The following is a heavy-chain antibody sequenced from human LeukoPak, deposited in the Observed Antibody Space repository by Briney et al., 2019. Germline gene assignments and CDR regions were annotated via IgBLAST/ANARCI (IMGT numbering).Heavy chain of an antibody. CDR2: IWYDGSNK. J-gene: IGHJ6*02. V-gene: IGHV3-33*01. D-gene: IGHD6-13*01. Sequence: PGGSLRLSCAASGFTFSSYGMHWVRQAPGKGLEWVAVIWYDGSNKYYADSVKGRFTISRDNSKNTLYLQMNSLRAEDTAVYYCARAGIAAADYYYGMDVWGQGTTVTVSS. CDR1: GFTFSSYG. CDR3: ARAGIAAADYYYGMDV.